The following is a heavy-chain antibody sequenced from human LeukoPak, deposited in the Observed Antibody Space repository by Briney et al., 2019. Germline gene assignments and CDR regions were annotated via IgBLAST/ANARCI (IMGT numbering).Heavy chain of an antibody. CDR1: GYTFTSYD. V-gene: IGHV1-2*02. D-gene: IGHD2-15*01. CDR3: ASSRRGHCSGGSCYLFDY. Sequence: VASVKVSCKASGYTFTSYDINWVRQATGQGLEWMGWINPNSGGTNYAQKFQGRVTMTRDTSISTAYMELSRLRSDDTAVYYCASSRRGHCSGGSCYLFDYWGQGTLVTVSS. J-gene: IGHJ4*02. CDR2: INPNSGGT.